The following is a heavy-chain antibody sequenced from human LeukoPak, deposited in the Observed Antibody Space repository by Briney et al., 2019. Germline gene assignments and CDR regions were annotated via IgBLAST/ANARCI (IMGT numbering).Heavy chain of an antibody. CDR1: GFTFSSYG. CDR2: IWYDGSKT. V-gene: IGHV3-33*01. D-gene: IGHD6-19*01. J-gene: IGHJ4*02. Sequence: GGPLRLSCAASGFTFSSYGMHWVRQSPGKGLEWVAVIWYDGSKTYYADSVKGRFTVSRDNSKNTMYLKMNSLRAEDTAVYYCARDPRGIAVAGTLDYWGQGTQVTVSS. CDR3: ARDPRGIAVAGTLDY.